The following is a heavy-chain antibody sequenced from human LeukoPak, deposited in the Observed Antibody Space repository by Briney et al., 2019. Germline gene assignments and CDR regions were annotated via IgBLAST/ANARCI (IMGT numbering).Heavy chain of an antibody. Sequence: SETLSLTCTVSGDSISSCCWSWIRQSAGEGLEWIGRIYTDDIISNPPHKGRVTTSDDRSKPTLSLWLSSVTAADTAVYYCARGFDGSGTFYFDFWGQGTLVTVSS. D-gene: IGHD3-22*01. CDR1: GDSISSCC. J-gene: IGHJ4*02. CDR3: ARGFDGSGTFYFDF. CDR2: IYTDDI. V-gene: IGHV4-4*07.